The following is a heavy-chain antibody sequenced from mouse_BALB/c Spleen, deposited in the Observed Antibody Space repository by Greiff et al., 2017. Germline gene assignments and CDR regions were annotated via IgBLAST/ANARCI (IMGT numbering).Heavy chain of an antibody. Sequence: EVKVVESGGGLVKPGGSLKLSCAASGFTFSDYYMYWVRQTPEKRLEWVATISDGGSYTYYPDSVKGRFTISRDNAKNNLYLQMSSLKSEDTAMYYCARGDGNYGYWYFDVWGAGTTVTVSS. D-gene: IGHD2-1*01. J-gene: IGHJ1*01. CDR3: ARGDGNYGYWYFDV. V-gene: IGHV5-4*02. CDR1: GFTFSDYY. CDR2: ISDGGSYT.